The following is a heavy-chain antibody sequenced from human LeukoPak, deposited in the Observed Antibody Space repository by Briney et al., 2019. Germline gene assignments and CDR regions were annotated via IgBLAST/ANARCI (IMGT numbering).Heavy chain of an antibody. CDR2: ISGSGGST. V-gene: IGHV3-23*01. CDR1: GFTFSSYG. D-gene: IGHD6-13*01. J-gene: IGHJ6*03. Sequence: GGTLRLSCAASGFTFSSYGMSWVRQAPGKGLEWVSAISGSGGSTYYADSVKGRFTISRDNSKNTLYLQMNSLRAEDTAVYYCAKVAAAGHYYYYMDVWGKGTTVTIS. CDR3: AKVAAAGHYYYYMDV.